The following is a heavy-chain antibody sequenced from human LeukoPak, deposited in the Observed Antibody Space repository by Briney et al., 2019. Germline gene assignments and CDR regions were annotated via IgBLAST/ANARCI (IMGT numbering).Heavy chain of an antibody. D-gene: IGHD2-21*01. Sequence: GGSLRLSCAASGFTFSSYAMSWVRQTPGKGLEWVAATSSSDAGTYHADSVRGRFTISRDNSKNTLYLQMNSLRAEDAAVYFCAIAPVTSCRGAYCYPFDSWGQGTLVTVSS. CDR2: TSSSDAGT. V-gene: IGHV3-23*01. J-gene: IGHJ4*02. CDR3: AIAPVTSCRGAYCYPFDS. CDR1: GFTFSSYA.